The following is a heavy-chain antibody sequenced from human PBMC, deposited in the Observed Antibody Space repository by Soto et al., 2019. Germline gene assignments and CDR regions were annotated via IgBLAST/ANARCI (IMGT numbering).Heavy chain of an antibody. CDR3: ARSNWYSEY. D-gene: IGHD7-27*01. V-gene: IGHV4-59*11. J-gene: IGHJ4*02. Sequence: QVQLQESGPGLVKPSETLSLTCTVYGGSINNHYCSRIRQPPGKGLEWLGYIYYTGSTNYNHSLESLATISVDTSKNQVSLNLTSLTAADTAIYYCARSNWYSEYWGQGTLVTVSS. CDR1: GGSINNHY. CDR2: IYYTGST.